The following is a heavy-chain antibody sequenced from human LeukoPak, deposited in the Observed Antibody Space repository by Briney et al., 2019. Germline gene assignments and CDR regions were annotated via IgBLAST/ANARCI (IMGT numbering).Heavy chain of an antibody. V-gene: IGHV4-39*07. CDR2: IYYSGST. CDR3: ARAAPYTYSPGILNYGMDV. D-gene: IGHD3-16*01. J-gene: IGHJ6*02. CDR1: GGSISSSSYY. Sequence: PSETLSLTCTVSGGSISSSSYYWGWIRQPPGKGLEWIGSIYYSGSTYYNPSLKSRVTISVDTSKNQFSLRLSSVTAADTAVYYCARAAPYTYSPGILNYGMDVWGQGTTVTVSS.